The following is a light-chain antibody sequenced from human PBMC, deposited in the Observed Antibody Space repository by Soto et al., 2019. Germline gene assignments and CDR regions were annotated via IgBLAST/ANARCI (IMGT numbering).Light chain of an antibody. CDR1: QDIDNY. J-gene: IGKJ1*01. Sequence: DIQVTQSPSSVSASVGDRVTITCQASQDIDNYLNWYQQKPGKAPKLLIPDVSSLERGVPSRFSGSGSATEFTLTISSLHPDDFATYYCQQYNILSTFGQGTKVDIK. CDR2: DVS. V-gene: IGKV1-33*01. CDR3: QQYNILST.